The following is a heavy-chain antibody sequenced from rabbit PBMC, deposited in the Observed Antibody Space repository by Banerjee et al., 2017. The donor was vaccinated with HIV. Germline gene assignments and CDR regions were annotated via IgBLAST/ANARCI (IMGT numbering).Heavy chain of an antibody. CDR1: GFSFSSNYW. Sequence: LEESGGDLVKPEGSLTLTCTASGFSFSSNYWVCWVRQAPGKGLEWVGCIYTGSSGATYYASWAKGRFTISTTSSPTVTLQMTSLTAADTATYFCTRTTSTSYWYFTLWGPGTLVTVS. CDR3: TRTTSTSYWYFTL. V-gene: IGHV1S45*01. D-gene: IGHD7-1*01. CDR2: IYTGSSGAT. J-gene: IGHJ4*01.